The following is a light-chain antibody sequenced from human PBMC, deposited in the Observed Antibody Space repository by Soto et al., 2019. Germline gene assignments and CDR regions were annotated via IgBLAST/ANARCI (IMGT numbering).Light chain of an antibody. J-gene: IGKJ4*01. V-gene: IGKV3-20*01. CDR3: QHYGSTPLT. CDR2: GAS. CDR1: QSVSSSY. Sequence: EIVLTQSPGTLSLSPGERATLSCRASQSVSSSYLAWHQKKPGQAPRLLIYGASSRATDIPDRFSDSGSGTDFTLTISRLEPEDFAVYYCQHYGSTPLTFGGGTKVEIK.